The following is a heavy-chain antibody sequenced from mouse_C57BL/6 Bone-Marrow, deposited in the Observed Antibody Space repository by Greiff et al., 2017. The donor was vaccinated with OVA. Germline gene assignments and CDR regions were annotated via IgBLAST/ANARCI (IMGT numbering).Heavy chain of an antibody. D-gene: IGHD2-3*01. CDR2: IYPGDGDT. CDR1: GYAFSSSW. V-gene: IGHV1-82*01. Sequence: VQLQQSGPELVKPGASVKISCKASGYAFSSSWMNWVKQRPGKGLEWIGRIYPGDGDTNYNGKFKGKATLTADKSSSTAYMQLSSLTSEDSAVYFCARNGWLLIPFYWYFDVWGTGTTVTVSS. CDR3: ARNGWLLIPFYWYFDV. J-gene: IGHJ1*03.